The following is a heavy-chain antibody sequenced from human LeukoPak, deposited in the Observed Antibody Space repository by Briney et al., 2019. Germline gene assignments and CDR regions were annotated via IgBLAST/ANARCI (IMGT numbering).Heavy chain of an antibody. J-gene: IGHJ6*03. Sequence: ASVKVSCKVSGYTLTELSMHWVRQAPGKGLEWTGGFDPEDGETIYAQKFQGRVTMTEDTSTDTAYMELSSLRAEDTAVYYCAKDVGNYYDSSGQYLMRSCMDVWGKGTTVTVYS. CDR2: FDPEDGET. CDR3: AKDVGNYYDSSGQYLMRSCMDV. CDR1: GYTLTELS. V-gene: IGHV1-24*01. D-gene: IGHD3-22*01.